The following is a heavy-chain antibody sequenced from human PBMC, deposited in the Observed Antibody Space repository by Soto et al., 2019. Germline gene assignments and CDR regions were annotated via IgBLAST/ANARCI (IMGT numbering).Heavy chain of an antibody. Sequence: GGSLRLSCTASGFNFDDYDMSWVRQAPGKGLEWVSNIHWNGGTIDYADSVKGRFTISRDNAKNSLYLQMNSLRAEDTAFYYCARDGRSSSLDYWGQGTLVTVSS. CDR1: GFNFDDYD. D-gene: IGHD2-15*01. J-gene: IGHJ4*02. CDR2: IHWNGGTI. V-gene: IGHV3-20*04. CDR3: ARDGRSSSLDY.